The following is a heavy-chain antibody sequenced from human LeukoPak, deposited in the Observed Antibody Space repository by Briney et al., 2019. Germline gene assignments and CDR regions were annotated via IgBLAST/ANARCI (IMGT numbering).Heavy chain of an antibody. Sequence: PSETLSLTCTVFGGSISRNYWSWIRQPAGKGLEWIGRIYTSGSTNHNPSLKSRVTISVDKSKNQLSLKLSSVTAADTAVYYCARDYYDSSGYYGRGGYYYMDVWGKGTTVTVSS. V-gene: IGHV4-4*07. CDR2: IYTSGST. D-gene: IGHD3-22*01. J-gene: IGHJ6*03. CDR1: GGSISRNY. CDR3: ARDYYDSSGYYGRGGYYYMDV.